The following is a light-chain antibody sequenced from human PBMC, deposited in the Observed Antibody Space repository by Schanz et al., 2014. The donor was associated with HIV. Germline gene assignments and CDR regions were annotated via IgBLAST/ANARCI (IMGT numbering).Light chain of an antibody. CDR3: GTWDSSLRAVV. Sequence: QSVLTQPPSVSAAPGQMVTISCSGSSSNIGNNYVSWYQQLPGTAPKLLISDNTKRPSGIPDRFSGSKSGTSATLVITGLQTGDEADYYCGTWDSSLRAVVFGGGTKLTVL. CDR2: DNT. V-gene: IGLV1-51*01. J-gene: IGLJ3*02. CDR1: SSNIGNNY.